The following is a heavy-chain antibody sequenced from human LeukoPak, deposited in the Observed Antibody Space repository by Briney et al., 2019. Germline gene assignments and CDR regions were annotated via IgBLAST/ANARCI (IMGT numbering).Heavy chain of an antibody. CDR2: VRADNGKT. V-gene: IGHV1-18*01. CDR3: ARDRSNSDF. D-gene: IGHD4-11*01. J-gene: IGHJ4*02. Sequence: ASVKVSCKTSGYKFKNYGISWVRQAPGQGLEWMGWVRADNGKTDYTQKFQDRVTMTADTSTNTGYMELRSLRSDDTAVYYCARDRSNSDFWGQGTLVTVS. CDR1: GYKFKNYG.